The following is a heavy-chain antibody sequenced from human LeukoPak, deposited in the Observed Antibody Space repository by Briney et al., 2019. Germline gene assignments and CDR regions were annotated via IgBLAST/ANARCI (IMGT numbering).Heavy chain of an antibody. D-gene: IGHD2-2*01. CDR3: AHGAMYQLDY. J-gene: IGHJ4*02. CDR2: IIGGAGST. CDR1: GFIFRNYA. V-gene: IGHV3-23*01. Sequence: GGSLRLSCAASGFIFRNYAMTWVRQAPGKGLEWVSGIIGGAGSTYYADSVKGRFTISGDNSKNTLFLQMNSLRAEDTAVYYCAHGAMYQLDYWGQGTLVTVSS.